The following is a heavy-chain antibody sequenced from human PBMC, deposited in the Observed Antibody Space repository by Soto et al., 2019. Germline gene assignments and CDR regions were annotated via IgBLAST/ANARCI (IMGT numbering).Heavy chain of an antibody. CDR3: AGRRIGDGMDG. V-gene: IGHV4-31*03. J-gene: IGHJ6*02. CDR1: GGSISSGGYY. CDR2: IYYSEST. D-gene: IGHD2-21*01. Sequence: QVQLQESGPGLVKPSQTLSLNCTVSGGSISSGGYYWSWFRQHTGTGVEWSMYIYYSESTYYNPSLKSRVTISVDTSKNQFSLKLSSVTAAETDVYYCAGRRIGDGMDGWGQGTTVTVSS.